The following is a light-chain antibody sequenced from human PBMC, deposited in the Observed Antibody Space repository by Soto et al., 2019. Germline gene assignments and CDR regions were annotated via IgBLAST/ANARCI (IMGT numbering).Light chain of an antibody. V-gene: IGKV3-20*01. CDR2: GAS. Sequence: EIVLTQSPGTLSLSPGERATLSCRASQSVRSSYLAWDQQKPGQAPRLLIYGASSRATGIPDRFSSSGSGTDITHTTSTLEHEDIAVYYCQQYGSSRTFGQWTKLESK. CDR1: QSVRSSY. J-gene: IGKJ2*01. CDR3: QQYGSSRT.